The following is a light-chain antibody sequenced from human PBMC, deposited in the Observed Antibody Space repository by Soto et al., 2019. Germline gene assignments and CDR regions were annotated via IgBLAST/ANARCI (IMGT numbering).Light chain of an antibody. CDR1: SSNIGAGYD. CDR2: GNS. CDR3: QSYDSSLSGRWV. J-gene: IGLJ3*02. V-gene: IGLV1-40*01. Sequence: QSVLTQPPSVSGAPGQRVTISCTGSSSNIGAGYDVHWYQQLPGTAPKLLIYGNSNRPSGVPDRFSGSKSGTSASLAITGLQAEDEADYYCQSYDSSLSGRWVFGGGTNLTVL.